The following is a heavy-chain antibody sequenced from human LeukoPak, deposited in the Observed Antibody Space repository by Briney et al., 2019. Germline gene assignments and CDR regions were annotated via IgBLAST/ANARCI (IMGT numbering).Heavy chain of an antibody. J-gene: IGHJ4*02. CDR1: GGSISSGGYY. CDR3: ARAWSWLLLNYFDY. CDR2: IYHSGST. Sequence: PSQTLSLTCTVSGGSISSGGYYWSWIRQPPGKGLEWIGYIYHSGSTYYNPSLKSRVTISVDRSKNQFSLKLSSVTAADTAVYYCARAWSWLLLNYFDYWGQGTLVTVSS. D-gene: IGHD3-22*01. V-gene: IGHV4-30-2*01.